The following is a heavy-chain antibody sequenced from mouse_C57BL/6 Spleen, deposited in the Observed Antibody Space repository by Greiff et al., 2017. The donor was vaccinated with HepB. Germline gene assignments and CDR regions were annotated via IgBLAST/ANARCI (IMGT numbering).Heavy chain of an antibody. Sequence: EVQLQQSGAELVRPGASVKLSCTASGFNIKDDYMHWVKQRPEQGLEWIGWIDPENGDTEYASKFQGKATITADTSSNTAYLQLSSLTSEDTAVYYCTTGSYPPFDYWGQGTTLTGSS. D-gene: IGHD1-1*02. V-gene: IGHV14-4*01. CDR3: TTGSYPPFDY. J-gene: IGHJ2*01. CDR1: GFNIKDDY. CDR2: IDPENGDT.